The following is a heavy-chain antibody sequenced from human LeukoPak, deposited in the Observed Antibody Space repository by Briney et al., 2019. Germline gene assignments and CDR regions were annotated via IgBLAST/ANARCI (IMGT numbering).Heavy chain of an antibody. CDR2: TYWNNDK. CDR3: AHKGRGSGSYTM. Sequence: SGPTLVKPPQTLTLTCTFSGFSLRTTGVAVGWIRQPPGKALQWLAVTYWNNDKSYSPSLKSRLTITKDTSKNQVVLIMTNMDPVDTATYYCAHKGRGSGSYTMWGQGTLVTVSS. CDR1: GFSLRTTGVA. V-gene: IGHV2-5*01. J-gene: IGHJ4*02. D-gene: IGHD3-10*01.